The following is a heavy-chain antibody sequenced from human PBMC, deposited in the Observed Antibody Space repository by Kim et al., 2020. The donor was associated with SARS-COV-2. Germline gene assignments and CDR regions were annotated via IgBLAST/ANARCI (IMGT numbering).Heavy chain of an antibody. D-gene: IGHD6-13*01. CDR1: GGSISSYY. CDR2: IYYSGST. Sequence: SETLSLTCTVSGGSISSYYWSWIRQSPGKGLEWIGYIYYSGSTNYNPSLKSRVTISVDTSKNQFSLKLSSVTAADTAVYYCAREGAAGPGYFQHWGQGTLVTVSS. V-gene: IGHV4-59*01. J-gene: IGHJ1*01. CDR3: AREGAAGPGYFQH.